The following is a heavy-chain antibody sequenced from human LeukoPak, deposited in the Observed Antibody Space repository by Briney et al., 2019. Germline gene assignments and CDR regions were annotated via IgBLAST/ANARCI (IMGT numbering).Heavy chain of an antibody. J-gene: IGHJ6*03. CDR1: GGSFSGYY. Sequence: ETLSLTCAVYGGSFSGYYWSWIRQPPGKGLEWIGEINHSGSTNYNPSLRSRVTISVDTSKNQFSLKLSSVTAADTAVYYCARRLRWHMDVWGKGTTVTVSS. CDR3: ARRLRWHMDV. V-gene: IGHV4-34*01. CDR2: INHSGST. D-gene: IGHD2-15*01.